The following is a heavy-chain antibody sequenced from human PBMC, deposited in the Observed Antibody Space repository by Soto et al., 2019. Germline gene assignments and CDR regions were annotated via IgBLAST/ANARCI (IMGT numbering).Heavy chain of an antibody. CDR1: GYIFVNYG. J-gene: IGHJ6*02. CDR2: ISPYSGST. D-gene: IGHD5-12*01. CDR3: AMVDNYATPTPQDV. V-gene: IGHV1-18*01. Sequence: QVQLVQSGDEVRKPGSSVKVSCKASGYIFVNYGIAWVRQARGQGLEWMGWISPYSGSTHYASKVQGRLPMTTDTSTSTAYMDLGSLTSDDTAVYYCAMVDNYATPTPQDVWGQGTTVTVSS.